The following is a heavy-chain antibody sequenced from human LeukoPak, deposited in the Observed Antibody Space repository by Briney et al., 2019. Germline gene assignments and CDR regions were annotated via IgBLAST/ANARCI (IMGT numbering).Heavy chain of an antibody. Sequence: GGSLRLSCAASGFTFSSYWMHWVRQAPGKGLVWVSRINSDGSSTSYADSVKGRFTISRDNAKNALYLQMNSLRAEDTAVYYCAREYYDFWSGYYDYDAFDIWGQGTMVTVSS. D-gene: IGHD3-3*01. CDR2: INSDGSST. V-gene: IGHV3-74*01. CDR1: GFTFSSYW. CDR3: AREYYDFWSGYYDYDAFDI. J-gene: IGHJ3*02.